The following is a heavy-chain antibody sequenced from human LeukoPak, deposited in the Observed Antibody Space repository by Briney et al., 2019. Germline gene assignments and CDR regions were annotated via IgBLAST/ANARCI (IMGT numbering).Heavy chain of an antibody. CDR3: TRKTAYDILTGYYYDY. V-gene: IGHV5-51*01. CDR1: GYIFTSYW. Sequence: GESLKISCKGSGYIFTSYWIVWVRQMPGKRLEWMGIIYPGDSATRYSPSFQGQVTISADKSISTAYLQWSSLKASDTAIYFCTRKTAYDILTGYYYDYWGQGTLVTVSS. D-gene: IGHD3-9*01. CDR2: IYPGDSAT. J-gene: IGHJ4*02.